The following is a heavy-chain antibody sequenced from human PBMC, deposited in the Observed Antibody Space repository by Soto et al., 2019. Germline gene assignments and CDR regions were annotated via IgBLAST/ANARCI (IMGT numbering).Heavy chain of an antibody. CDR2: IYYSGST. V-gene: IGHV4-39*01. J-gene: IGHJ5*02. Sequence: SETLCLTCSVSGGSISSSSYFWGWIRQPPGKGLEWIGGIYYSGSTYYNPSLKSRVTVSVDTSKNQFSLKLSSVTAADTAVYYCARHPSDFWFDPWGQGTLVTVS. CDR3: ARHPSDFWFDP. D-gene: IGHD2-21*02. CDR1: GGSISSSSYF.